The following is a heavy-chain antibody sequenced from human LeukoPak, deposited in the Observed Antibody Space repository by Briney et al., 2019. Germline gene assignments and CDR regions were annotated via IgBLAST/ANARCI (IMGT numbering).Heavy chain of an antibody. Sequence: ASVKVSCKASGYIFTSYAMHWVRQAPGQRLEWMGWINAGNGNTKYSQKFQGRVTITRDTSASTAYMELSSLRSEDTAVYYCARDGYSSGWYQIPFDYWGQGTLVTVSS. CDR1: GYIFTSYA. J-gene: IGHJ4*02. V-gene: IGHV1-3*01. CDR3: ARDGYSSGWYQIPFDY. D-gene: IGHD6-19*01. CDR2: INAGNGNT.